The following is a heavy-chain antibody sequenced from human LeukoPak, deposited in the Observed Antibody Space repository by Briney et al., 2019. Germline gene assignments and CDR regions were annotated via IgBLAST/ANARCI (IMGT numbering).Heavy chain of an antibody. J-gene: IGHJ4*02. Sequence: PSETLSLTCTVSGGSISPYYLSWIRQPPGKGLEWIGYIYYSGSTNYNPSLKSRVTISVDTSKKQFSLKLNSVTAADTAVYYCARGKGYFDYWGQGTLVTVSS. CDR1: GGSISPYY. CDR2: IYYSGST. CDR3: ARGKGYFDY. V-gene: IGHV4-59*01.